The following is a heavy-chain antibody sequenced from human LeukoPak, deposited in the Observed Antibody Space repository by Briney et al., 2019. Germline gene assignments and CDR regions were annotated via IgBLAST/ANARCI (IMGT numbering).Heavy chain of an antibody. CDR2: MHYSGSA. V-gene: IGHV4-39*07. D-gene: IGHD6-19*01. Sequence: NPSETLSLTCTVSGGSISSRNHYWGWIRQPPGKGLEWIGCMHYSGSAYFNPSLKSRVTISVATSKNQFSLKLSSVTAADTAVYYCARNSDWYAEYWGQGILVTVSS. CDR1: GGSISSRNHY. J-gene: IGHJ4*02. CDR3: ARNSDWYAEY.